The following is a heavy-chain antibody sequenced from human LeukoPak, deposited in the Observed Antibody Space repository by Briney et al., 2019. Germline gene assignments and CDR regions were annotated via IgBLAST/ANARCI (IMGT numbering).Heavy chain of an antibody. D-gene: IGHD6-19*01. V-gene: IGHV3-23*01. Sequence: GGSLRLSCAASGFTFSNSAMSWVRQAPGKGLEWVSTLSGIGITTYYADSVKGRFTISRDNSKNTLYLQMNSLRAEDTAVYYCARRIAGDGSHAFDIWGQGTMVTVSS. J-gene: IGHJ3*02. CDR1: GFTFSNSA. CDR2: LSGIGITT. CDR3: ARRIAGDGSHAFDI.